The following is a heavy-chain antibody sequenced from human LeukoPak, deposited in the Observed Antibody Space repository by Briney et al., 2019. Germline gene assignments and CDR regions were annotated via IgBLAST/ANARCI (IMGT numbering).Heavy chain of an antibody. V-gene: IGHV1-3*01. D-gene: IGHD3-10*01. J-gene: IGHJ4*02. CDR2: INAGNGNT. CDR3: ARGYYGSGSYFLDY. CDR1: GYTFTSYT. Sequence: GASVKVSCKASGYTFTSYTMHWMRQAPGQRLEWMGWINAGNGNTKYSQRFQGRVTITRDTSASTAYMELSSLRSEDTAVYYCARGYYGSGSYFLDYWGQGTLVTVSS.